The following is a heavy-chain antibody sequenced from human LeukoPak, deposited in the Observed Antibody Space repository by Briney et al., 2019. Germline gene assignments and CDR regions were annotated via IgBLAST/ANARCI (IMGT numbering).Heavy chain of an antibody. CDR2: INHSGST. CDR3: ASGAVLVGYYYGMDV. CDR1: GGSFSGYY. D-gene: IGHD1-26*01. Sequence: SETLSLTCAVYGGSFSGYYWSWIRQPPGKGLEWIGEINHSGSTNYNPSLKSRVTISVDTSKNQFSLKLSSVTAADTAVYYCASGAVLVGYYYGMDVWGQRTTVTVSS. J-gene: IGHJ6*02. V-gene: IGHV4-34*01.